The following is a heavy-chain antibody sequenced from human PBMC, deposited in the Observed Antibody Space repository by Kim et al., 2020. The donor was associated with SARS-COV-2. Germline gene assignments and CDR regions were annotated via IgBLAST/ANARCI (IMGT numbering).Heavy chain of an antibody. J-gene: IGHJ4*02. CDR2: FDPEDGET. CDR1: GYTLTELS. V-gene: IGHV1-24*01. CDR3: ATGTGSLPY. Sequence: ASVKVSCEVSGYTLTELSMHWMRQAPGKGLEWMGGFDPEDGETTYAQKFQGRVTMTEDTSTDTAYMELSSLRSEDTAVYYCATGTGSLPYWGQGTLVTVSS. D-gene: IGHD3-10*01.